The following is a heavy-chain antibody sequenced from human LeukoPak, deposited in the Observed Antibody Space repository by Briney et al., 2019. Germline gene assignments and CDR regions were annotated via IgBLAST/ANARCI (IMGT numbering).Heavy chain of an antibody. CDR2: IHYSGAT. V-gene: IGHV4-34*01. J-gene: IGHJ4*02. CDR3: ARGRLDGYYFDY. CDR1: GGSFSGYY. Sequence: SETPSLTCVVYGGSFSGYYWTWIRQPPGKGLEWIGEIHYSGATSYKPSLKSRVTISGDTSKNQVSLNLRSVTAADTAVYYCARGRLDGYYFDYWGQGALATVSS. D-gene: IGHD1-1*01.